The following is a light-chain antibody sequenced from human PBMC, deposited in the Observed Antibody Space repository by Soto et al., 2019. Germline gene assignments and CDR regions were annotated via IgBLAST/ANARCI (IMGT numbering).Light chain of an antibody. Sequence: DTVLTQSPGTLSLSPGERATLSCRASQSVSSPYLAWYQQKPGQAPRLLIYATSSRATGIPERFSGSGSGTDFTLTISRLEPEDFAVYYCQQSGRTFGQGTKVDIK. CDR2: ATS. CDR1: QSVSSPY. V-gene: IGKV3-20*01. CDR3: QQSGRT. J-gene: IGKJ1*01.